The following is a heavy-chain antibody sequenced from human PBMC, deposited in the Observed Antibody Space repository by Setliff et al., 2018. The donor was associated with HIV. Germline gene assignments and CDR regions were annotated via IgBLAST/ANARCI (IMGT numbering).Heavy chain of an antibody. V-gene: IGHV4-31*03. CDR2: IYYSGIT. CDR1: GGSISSGAYY. D-gene: IGHD6-13*01. J-gene: IGHJ6*03. CDR3: ARGARLLAGYSDRWDYYYMGV. Sequence: PSETLSLTCTVSGGSISSGAYYWTWIRQHPGKGLEWIGYIYYSGITHYNPSLKSRVTISVDTSKNQFSLNLNSVTVADTAVYYCARGARLLAGYSDRWDYYYMGVWGKGTTVTVSS.